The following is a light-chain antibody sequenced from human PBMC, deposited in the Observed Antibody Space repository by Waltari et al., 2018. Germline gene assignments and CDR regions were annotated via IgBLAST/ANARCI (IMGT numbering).Light chain of an antibody. CDR2: DTS. J-gene: IGKJ1*01. CDR3: QMYVRLPVT. CDR1: QSVGRS. V-gene: IGKV3-20*01. Sequence: IVLTQSPGTLSLSPGERATLSCRASQSVGRSLAWYQRKPGQAPRLLIYDTSNRATGIPERFSGSGSGTDFSLTISRLEPEDFAVYYCQMYVRLPVTFGQGTKGEIK.